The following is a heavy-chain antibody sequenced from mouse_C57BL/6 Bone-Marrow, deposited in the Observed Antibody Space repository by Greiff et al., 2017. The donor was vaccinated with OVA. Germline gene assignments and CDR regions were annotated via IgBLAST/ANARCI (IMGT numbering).Heavy chain of an antibody. Sequence: EVNVVESGGGLVKPGGSLKLSCAASGFTFSSYAMSWVRQTPEKRLEWVATISDGGSYTYYPDNVKGRFTISRDNAKNNLYLQMSHLKSEDTAMYYCARGGYYGSSWYFDVWGTGTTVTVSS. D-gene: IGHD1-1*01. CDR1: GFTFSSYA. CDR3: ARGGYYGSSWYFDV. V-gene: IGHV5-4*03. J-gene: IGHJ1*03. CDR2: ISDGGSYT.